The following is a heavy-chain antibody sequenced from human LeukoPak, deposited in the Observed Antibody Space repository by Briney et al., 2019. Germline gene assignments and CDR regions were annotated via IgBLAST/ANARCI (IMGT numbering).Heavy chain of an antibody. J-gene: IGHJ4*02. Sequence: SETLSLTCADYGGSFSPYYWSWIRQPPGKGLEWIGEINHSGSTNYNPSLKSRVTISVDTSKNQFSLRLSSVTAADTAVYYCARGGFYCGGDCYVDYWGQGTLVTVSS. V-gene: IGHV4-34*01. CDR3: ARGGFYCGGDCYVDY. CDR2: INHSGST. CDR1: GGSFSPYY. D-gene: IGHD2-21*02.